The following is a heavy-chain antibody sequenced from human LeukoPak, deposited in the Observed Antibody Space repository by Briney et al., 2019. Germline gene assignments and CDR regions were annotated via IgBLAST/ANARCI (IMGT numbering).Heavy chain of an antibody. D-gene: IGHD3-22*01. J-gene: IGHJ4*02. CDR3: ARHEYLVVSLTPYYFDY. V-gene: IGHV4-39*01. Sequence: SETLSLTCTVSGGSISSSSYYWGWIRPPPGKGLEWIGSIYYSGSTYYNPSLKSRVTISVDTSKNQFSLKLSSVTAADTAVYYCARHEYLVVSLTPYYFDYWGQGTLVTVSS. CDR1: GGSISSSSYY. CDR2: IYYSGST.